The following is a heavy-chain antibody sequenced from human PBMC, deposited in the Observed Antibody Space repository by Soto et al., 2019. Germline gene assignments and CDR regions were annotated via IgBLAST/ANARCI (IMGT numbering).Heavy chain of an antibody. Sequence: ASVKVSCKASGYTFTSYDINWVRQATGQGLEWMGWMNPNSGNTGHAQKFQGRVTMTRNTSISTAYMELSSLRSEDTAVYYCARVWNLEGVDVWGKGTTVTVSS. J-gene: IGHJ6*04. CDR3: ARVWNLEGVDV. D-gene: IGHD1-1*01. V-gene: IGHV1-8*01. CDR2: MNPNSGNT. CDR1: GYTFTSYD.